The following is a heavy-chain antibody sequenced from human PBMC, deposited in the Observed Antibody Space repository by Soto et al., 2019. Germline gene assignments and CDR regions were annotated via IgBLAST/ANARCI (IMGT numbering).Heavy chain of an antibody. V-gene: IGHV3-48*03. J-gene: IGHJ3*02. CDR2: ISSSGSTI. CDR1: GFTFSSYE. Sequence: GGSLRLSCAASGFTFSSYEMNWVRQAPGKGLEWVSYISSSGSTIYYADSVKGRFTISRDNAKNSLYLQMNSLRAEDTAVYYCARWADDDAFDIWGQGTMVTVSS. CDR3: ARWADDDAFDI.